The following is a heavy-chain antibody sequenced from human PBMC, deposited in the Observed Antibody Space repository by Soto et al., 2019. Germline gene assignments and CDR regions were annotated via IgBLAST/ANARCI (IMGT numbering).Heavy chain of an antibody. D-gene: IGHD3-3*01. Sequence: PGGSLRLSCAASGFTFSNAWMNWVRQAPGKGLEWVGRIKSKTDGGTTDYAAPVKGRFTISRDDSKNTLYLQMNSLKTEDTAVYYCTTQRSTTIFGVLINLGMDDGGQGTTATVSS. CDR3: TTQRSTTIFGVLINLGMDD. CDR2: IKSKTDGGTT. V-gene: IGHV3-15*07. CDR1: GFTFSNAW. J-gene: IGHJ6*01.